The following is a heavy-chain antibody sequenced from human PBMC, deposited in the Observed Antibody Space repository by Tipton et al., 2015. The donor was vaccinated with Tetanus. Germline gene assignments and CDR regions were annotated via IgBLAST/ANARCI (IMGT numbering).Heavy chain of an antibody. CDR2: IIPASGAT. J-gene: IGHJ4*02. CDR3: VRDRAAAGGSDY. CDR1: GGPFYKHD. V-gene: IGHV1-69*01. D-gene: IGHD6-25*01. Sequence: QSGPEVKKPGSSVKVSCKSSGGPFYKHDIDWVRQAPGQGLEWMGGIIPASGATHYAHKVQGRVTMTADASTTTVHMELSNLRSDDTAVYYCVRDRAAAGGSDYWGQGALVTV.